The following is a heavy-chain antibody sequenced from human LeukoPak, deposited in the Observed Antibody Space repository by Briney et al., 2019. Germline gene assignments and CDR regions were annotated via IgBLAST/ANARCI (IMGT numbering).Heavy chain of an antibody. J-gene: IGHJ4*02. CDR1: GGSISSTNW. Sequence: SGTLSLTCGVSGGSISSTNWWTWVRPPPGEGLEWIGEVHLSGRTNYNPSLESRVTMSVDMSENHISLKLTSVTAADTAVYYCAREGGPYRPLDYSGQGTLVTVSS. CDR3: AREGGPYRPLDY. V-gene: IGHV4-4*02. CDR2: VHLSGRT.